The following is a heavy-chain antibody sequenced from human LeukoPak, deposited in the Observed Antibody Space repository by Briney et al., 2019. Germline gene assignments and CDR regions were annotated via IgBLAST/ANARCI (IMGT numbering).Heavy chain of an antibody. Sequence: GGSLRLSCAASGFTFSSNEMNWVRQAPGKGLEWVSYISSSGGTMFYADSVKGRFTISRDNAKNSVYLQMNSLRAEDTAVYSCEKDSLDYWGQGTLVTVSS. J-gene: IGHJ4*02. V-gene: IGHV3-48*03. CDR2: ISSSGGTM. CDR3: EKDSLDY. CDR1: GFTFSSNE.